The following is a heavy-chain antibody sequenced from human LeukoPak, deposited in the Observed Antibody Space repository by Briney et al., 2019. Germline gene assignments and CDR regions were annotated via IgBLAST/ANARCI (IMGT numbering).Heavy chain of an antibody. V-gene: IGHV4-39*07. CDR3: ARDAGVHFDS. D-gene: IGHD3-10*01. Sequence: SETLSLTCSVSGGSISSNSDYWGWIRQPPGKGLEWIGSIYHGGNTFYTPSLKSRVTISVDTSKNQFSLKLSSVTAADTALYYCARDAGVHFDSWGQGTLVTVSS. J-gene: IGHJ4*02. CDR1: GGSISSNSDY. CDR2: IYHGGNT.